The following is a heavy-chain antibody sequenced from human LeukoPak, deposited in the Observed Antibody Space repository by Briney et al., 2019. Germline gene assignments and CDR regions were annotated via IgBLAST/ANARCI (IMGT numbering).Heavy chain of an antibody. D-gene: IGHD6-13*01. CDR3: ARDPGYSSSWYWFDP. Sequence: SETLSLTCAVSGGSISSYYWSWIRQPPGKGLEWIGFIYNSGSTNYNPSLKSRVTISVDTSKDQFSLKLSSVTAADTAVYYCARDPGYSSSWYWFDPWGQGTLVTVSS. CDR1: GGSISSYY. V-gene: IGHV4-59*01. CDR2: IYNSGST. J-gene: IGHJ5*02.